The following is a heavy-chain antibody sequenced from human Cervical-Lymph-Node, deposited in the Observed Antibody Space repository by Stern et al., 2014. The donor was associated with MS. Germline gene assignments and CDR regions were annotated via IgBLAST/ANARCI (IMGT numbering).Heavy chain of an antibody. Sequence: QVQLQESGPGLVKPSGTLSLTCTVSGGSISSSNWWSWVRQPPGKGLEWIGGIYHSGSANFNPSPKNRGTMSLENATDQICSELPPVTAADTAIYYCARDARGGGDCCNWFDPWGQGTLVTVSS. CDR3: ARDARGGGDCCNWFDP. CDR1: GGSISSSNW. CDR2: IYHSGSA. J-gene: IGHJ5*02. D-gene: IGHD2-21*02. V-gene: IGHV4-4*02.